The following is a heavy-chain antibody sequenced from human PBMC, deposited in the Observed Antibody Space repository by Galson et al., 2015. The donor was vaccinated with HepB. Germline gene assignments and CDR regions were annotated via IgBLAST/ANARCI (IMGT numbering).Heavy chain of an antibody. Sequence: SLRLSCAASGFTFSSYWMSWVRQAPGKGLEWVANIKQDGSEKYYVDSVKGRFTISRDNAKNSLYLQMNSLRAEDTAVYYCARYGSLEWLHPPHYYMDVWGKGTTVTVSS. CDR3: ARYGSLEWLHPPHYYMDV. CDR1: GFTFSSYW. CDR2: IKQDGSEK. D-gene: IGHD3-3*01. J-gene: IGHJ6*03. V-gene: IGHV3-7*03.